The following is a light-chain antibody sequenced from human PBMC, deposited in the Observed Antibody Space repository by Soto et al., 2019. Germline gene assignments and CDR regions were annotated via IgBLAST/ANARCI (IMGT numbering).Light chain of an antibody. J-gene: IGLJ1*01. Sequence: LTQSASLSGSPGQSITISCTRTSRDIGPYDYVSWFQHHPRKAPELMISDVNSRPSLVSNRLSCSNSSSTAYLNISWLQVEDEAEYLYFSVAAAGTHVFGAGTKGTV. CDR2: DVN. CDR1: SRDIGPYDY. CDR3: FSVAAAGTHV. V-gene: IGLV2-14*03.